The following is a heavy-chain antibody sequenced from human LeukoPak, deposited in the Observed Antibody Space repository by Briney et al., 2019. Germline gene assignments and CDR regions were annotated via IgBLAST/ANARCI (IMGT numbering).Heavy chain of an antibody. V-gene: IGHV4-59*01. CDR3: ARAPQYSSSWYAGYFDY. D-gene: IGHD6-13*01. Sequence: SETLSLTCTVSGGSISSYYWSWIRQPPGKGLGWIGYIYYSGSTNYNPSLKSRVTISVDTSKNQFSLKVSSVTAADTAVYYCARAPQYSSSWYAGYFDYWGQGTLVTVSS. J-gene: IGHJ4*02. CDR2: IYYSGST. CDR1: GGSISSYY.